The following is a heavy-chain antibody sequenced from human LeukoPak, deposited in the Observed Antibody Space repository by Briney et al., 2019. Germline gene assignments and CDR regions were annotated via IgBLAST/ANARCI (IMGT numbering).Heavy chain of an antibody. D-gene: IGHD3-16*01. CDR2: INPNSGDT. CDR1: GYTFTTHD. J-gene: IGHJ4*02. Sequence: ASVKASCKASGYTFTTHDIHWVRQATGQGLEWLGMINPNSGDTGYAQKFQGRVTMTSDSSISTAFMELSSLRSEDTAIYYCVRTPPNWGFDYWGQGTLVTVSS. CDR3: VRTPPNWGFDY. V-gene: IGHV1-8*02.